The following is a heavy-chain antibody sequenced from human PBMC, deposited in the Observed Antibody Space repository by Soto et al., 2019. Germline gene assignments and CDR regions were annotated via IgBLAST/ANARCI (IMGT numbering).Heavy chain of an antibody. V-gene: IGHV3-23*01. CDR3: ARDRGYCSGGTCYWCFDL. CDR2: ISSDGART. Sequence: GGSLRLSCAASGFSFSNNGISWVRQAPGKGLEWVSTISSDGARTYYADSVKGRFTISRDNSKNTISVQMNSLRAEDTALYYCARDRGYCSGGTCYWCFDLWGRGTLVTVSS. D-gene: IGHD2-15*01. J-gene: IGHJ2*01. CDR1: GFSFSNNG.